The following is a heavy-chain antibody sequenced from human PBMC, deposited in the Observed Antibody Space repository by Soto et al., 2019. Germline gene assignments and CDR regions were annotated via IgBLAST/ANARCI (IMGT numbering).Heavy chain of an antibody. V-gene: IGHV1-69*02. D-gene: IGHD6-6*01. CDR1: GGPFSSYT. Sequence: GASVKVSCKSSGGPFSSYTISWVRQAPGQGLEWMGRIIPILGIANYAQKFQGRVTITADKSTSTAYMELSSLRSEDTAVYYCARGVAARLMIWFDPWGQGTLVTVSS. CDR2: IIPILGIA. J-gene: IGHJ5*02. CDR3: ARGVAARLMIWFDP.